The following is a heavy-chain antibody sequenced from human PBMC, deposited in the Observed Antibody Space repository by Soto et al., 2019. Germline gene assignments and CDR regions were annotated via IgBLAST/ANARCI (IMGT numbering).Heavy chain of an antibody. D-gene: IGHD6-19*01. Sequence: GGSLRLSCAASGFTFSSYAMSWVRQAPGKGLEWVSAISGSGGSTYYADSVKGRFTISRANSKNTLYLQMNSLRAEDTAVYYCAKPVSSGWYVFSYWGQGTLVTVSS. J-gene: IGHJ4*02. V-gene: IGHV3-23*01. CDR3: AKPVSSGWYVFSY. CDR1: GFTFSSYA. CDR2: ISGSGGST.